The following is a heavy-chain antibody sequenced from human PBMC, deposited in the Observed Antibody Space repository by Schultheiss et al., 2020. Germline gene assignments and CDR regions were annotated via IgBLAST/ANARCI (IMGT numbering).Heavy chain of an antibody. CDR1: GYTFTSYG. CDR3: ARSTASYYYYGMDV. J-gene: IGHJ6*02. Sequence: ASVKVSCKASGYTFTSYGISWVRQAPGQGLEWMGWISAYNGNTNYAQKLQGRVTMTTDTSTSTAYMELRSLRSDDTAVYYCARSTASYYYYGMDVWGQGTTVNVSS. D-gene: IGHD2-2*01. V-gene: IGHV1-18*01. CDR2: ISAYNGNT.